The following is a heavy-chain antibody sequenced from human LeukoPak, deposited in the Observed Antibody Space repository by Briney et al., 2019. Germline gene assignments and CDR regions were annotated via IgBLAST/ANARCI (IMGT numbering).Heavy chain of an antibody. J-gene: IGHJ4*02. CDR3: ARDRLRGWPEVFY. D-gene: IGHD2-15*01. CDR2: ISYDGNNQ. V-gene: IGHV3-30-3*01. Sequence: PGRSLRLSCAASGFTFGNYTIHWVRQAPGKGLEWVALISYDGNNQYYGDSVRGRFTVSRDNSKNTLSLQMNSLRTEDTAVYYCARDRLRGWPEVFYWGQGALVTVSS. CDR1: GFTFGNYT.